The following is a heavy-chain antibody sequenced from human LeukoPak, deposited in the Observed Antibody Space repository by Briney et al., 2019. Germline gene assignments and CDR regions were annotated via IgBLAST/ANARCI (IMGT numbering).Heavy chain of an antibody. Sequence: SETLSLTCTVSGDSISGYYWSWIRQPPGKGLEWIGYIYYSGTINYNPSLKSRVTISVDTSKNQFSLKLSSVTAADTAVYYCARRYRIAAGDAFDIWGQGTMVTVSS. J-gene: IGHJ3*02. V-gene: IGHV4-59*08. CDR3: ARRYRIAAGDAFDI. CDR1: GDSISGYY. CDR2: IYYSGTI. D-gene: IGHD6-13*01.